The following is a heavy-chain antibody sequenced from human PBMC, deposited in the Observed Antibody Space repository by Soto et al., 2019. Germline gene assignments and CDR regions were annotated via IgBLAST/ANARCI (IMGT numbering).Heavy chain of an antibody. D-gene: IGHD6-13*01. J-gene: IGHJ4*02. CDR1: GGTFSSYA. CDR2: IIPIFGTA. Sequence: SVKVSCKASGGTFSSYAISWVRQAPGQGLEWMGGIIPIFGTANYAQKFQGRVTITADESTSTAYMELSSLRSEDTAVYYCARGDLAAGTKILDYWGQGTLVTVSS. CDR3: ARGDLAAGTKILDY. V-gene: IGHV1-69*13.